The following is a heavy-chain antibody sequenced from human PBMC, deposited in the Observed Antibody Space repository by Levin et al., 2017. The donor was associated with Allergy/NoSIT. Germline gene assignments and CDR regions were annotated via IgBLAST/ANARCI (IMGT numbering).Heavy chain of an antibody. CDR1: GFPFDDYA. V-gene: IGHV3-9*01. J-gene: IGHJ4*02. Sequence: QAGGSLRLSCAASGFPFDDYAMHWARQAPGKGLEWVSGISWNSGSIGYADSVKGRFTISRDNAKNSLYLQMNSLRPEDTALYYCAKEKAGSGWYQRGEVDYWGQGTLVTVSS. CDR3: AKEKAGSGWYQRGEVDY. CDR2: ISWNSGSI. D-gene: IGHD6-19*01.